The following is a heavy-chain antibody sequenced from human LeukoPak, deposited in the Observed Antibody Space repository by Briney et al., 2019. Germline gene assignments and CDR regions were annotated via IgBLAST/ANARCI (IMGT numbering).Heavy chain of an antibody. CDR1: GFTLTNHG. V-gene: IGHV3-7*03. CDR2: IKQDGSEK. J-gene: IGHJ4*02. D-gene: IGHD3-22*01. CDR3: ARDFEVWAGYYDSSGFSIFDY. Sequence: QPWGALRLSRAVSGFTLTNHGVSWVRQAPGKGLEWVANIKQDGSEKYYVDSVKGRFTISRDNAKNSLYLQMNSLRAEDTAVYYCARDFEVWAGYYDSSGFSIFDYWGQGTLVTVSS.